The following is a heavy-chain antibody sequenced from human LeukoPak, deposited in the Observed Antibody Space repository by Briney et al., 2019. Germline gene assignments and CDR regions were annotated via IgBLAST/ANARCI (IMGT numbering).Heavy chain of an antibody. D-gene: IGHD3-22*01. J-gene: IGHJ6*03. Sequence: SETLSLTCAVYGGSFSGYYWSWIRQPPGKGLEWIGEINHSGSTNYNPSLKSRVTISVDTSKNQFSLKLSSVTAADTAVYYCARGRQEVSMIVVVMTAVSYYLDVWGKGTTVTVS. V-gene: IGHV4-34*01. CDR3: ARGRQEVSMIVVVMTAVSYYLDV. CDR1: GGSFSGYY. CDR2: INHSGST.